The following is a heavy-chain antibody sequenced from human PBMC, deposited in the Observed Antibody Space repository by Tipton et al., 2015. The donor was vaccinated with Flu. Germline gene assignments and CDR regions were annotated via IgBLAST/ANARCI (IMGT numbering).Heavy chain of an antibody. D-gene: IGHD4-17*01. CDR3: AREDGDRINYYYYGMDG. CDR1: GYTFTGYY. CDR2: INPNSGGT. V-gene: IGHV1-2*06. J-gene: IGHJ6*02. Sequence: QVQLVQSGAEVKKPGASVKVSCKASGYTFTGYYMHWVRQAPGQGLEWMGRINPNSGGTNYAQKFQGRVTMTRDTSISTAYMELSRLRSDDTAVYYCAREDGDRINYYYYGMDGWGQGTTVTVSS.